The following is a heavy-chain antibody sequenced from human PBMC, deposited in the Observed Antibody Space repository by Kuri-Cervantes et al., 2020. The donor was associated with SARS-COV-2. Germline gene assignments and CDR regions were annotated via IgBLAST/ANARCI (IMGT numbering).Heavy chain of an antibody. CDR2: ISPSGDRT. D-gene: IGHD3-9*01. CDR3: AKDSLTGPNYFYYYMDV. J-gene: IGHJ6*03. V-gene: IGHV3-23*01. CDR1: GFRFSGDA. Sequence: GGSLRLSCVVSGFRFSGDAMSWVRQAPGKGLEWVPGISPSGDRTYNADSVNGRFTISRDNSKSTLYLQMTSLRAEDTAIYYCAKDSLTGPNYFYYYMDVWGKGTTVTVSS.